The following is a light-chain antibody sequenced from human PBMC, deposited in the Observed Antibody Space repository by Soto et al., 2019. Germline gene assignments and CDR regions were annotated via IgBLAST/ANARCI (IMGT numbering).Light chain of an antibody. Sequence: QSALTQPPSASGSPGQSVTISCTGTTRDVAGYNYVSWYQQHPGQAPKLIIYEVVKRPSGVPDRISGSKSDNTASLTVSGLQIEDEADYYCSSYRDYNKFVFGEGTKLTVL. CDR1: TRDVAGYNY. CDR3: SSYRDYNKFV. V-gene: IGLV2-8*01. J-gene: IGLJ2*01. CDR2: EVV.